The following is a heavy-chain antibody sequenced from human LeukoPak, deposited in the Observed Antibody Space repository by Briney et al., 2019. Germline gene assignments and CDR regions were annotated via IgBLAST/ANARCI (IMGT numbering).Heavy chain of an antibody. J-gene: IGHJ4*02. CDR1: GLTFSDYA. Sequence: GGSLRLSCEASGLTFSDYAMNWVRQAPGRGLEWLSYISSRSGPVMYYADSVKGRFTISRDDAKNSLYLQMNSLTDWDTALYDFERQPQLVTYSDYWGRGALVTVSS. CDR2: ISSRSGPVM. V-gene: IGHV3-48*02. D-gene: IGHD2-21*02. CDR3: ERQPQLVTYSDY.